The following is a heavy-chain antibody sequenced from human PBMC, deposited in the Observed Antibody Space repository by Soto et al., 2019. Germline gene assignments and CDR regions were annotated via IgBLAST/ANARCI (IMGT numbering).Heavy chain of an antibody. CDR1: GYSFTNYW. CDR3: ARPRFWSGYHLDY. Sequence: GESLKISCKGSGYSFTNYWIGWVRQMPGKGLEWMGIIYPGDSDTRYSPSFQGQVTISADKSISTAYLQWSSLKTSDTAMYYCARPRFWSGYHLDYWGQGTLVTVSS. CDR2: IYPGDSDT. D-gene: IGHD3-3*01. V-gene: IGHV5-51*01. J-gene: IGHJ4*02.